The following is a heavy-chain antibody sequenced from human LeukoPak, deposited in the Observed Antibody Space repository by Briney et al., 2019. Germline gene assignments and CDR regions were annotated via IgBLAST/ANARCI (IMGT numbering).Heavy chain of an antibody. V-gene: IGHV3-74*03. CDR1: GFTLGNYW. D-gene: IGHD4-17*01. Sequence: GGSLRLSCAASGFTLGNYWMHWVRQAPGKGLVWVSRGDGDGSHSTYADSVKGRFTISRDNAKSTLYLQMNRLTGEDTAVYYCAYSDHFDTWGQGTLVTVSS. J-gene: IGHJ4*02. CDR3: AYSDHFDT. CDR2: GDGDGSHS.